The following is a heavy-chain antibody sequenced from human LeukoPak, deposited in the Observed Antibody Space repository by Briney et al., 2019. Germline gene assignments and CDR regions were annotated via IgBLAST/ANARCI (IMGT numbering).Heavy chain of an antibody. CDR1: GGSISSYY. CDR2: IYYSGNT. CDR3: ARVGGYGGTGAI. Sequence: SETLSLTCTVSGGSISSYYWSWFRQPPGKGLEWIGYIYYSGNTNYNPSLKSRVTISVDTSKNQFSLKLTSVTAADTAVYYCARVGGYGGTGAIWGQGTMVTVSS. V-gene: IGHV4-59*01. D-gene: IGHD1-26*01. J-gene: IGHJ3*02.